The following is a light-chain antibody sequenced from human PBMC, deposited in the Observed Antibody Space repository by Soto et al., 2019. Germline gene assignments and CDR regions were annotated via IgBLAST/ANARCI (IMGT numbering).Light chain of an antibody. CDR1: SSDVGAYNL. V-gene: IGLV2-14*02. Sequence: QSALTQPASVSGSPEQSITISCTGTSSDVGAYNLVSWYQQHPGKAPRLIIYEGSKRPSGISHRFSGSKSGNTASLTISGLQAEDEAEYYCSSYTNINTRACVFGTGTKVTVL. CDR3: SSYTNINTRACV. J-gene: IGLJ1*01. CDR2: EGS.